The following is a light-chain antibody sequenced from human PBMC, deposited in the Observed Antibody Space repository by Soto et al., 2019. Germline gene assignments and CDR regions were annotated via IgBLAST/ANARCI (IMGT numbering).Light chain of an antibody. Sequence: QSALTQPRSVSGSPGQSVTISCTGTSSDVGGYNYVSWYQQHPGKAPKLMISDVNKRPSGVPDRFSGSKSGNTASLTISGLQAEDEADYYCCSYAGSSLYAFGIGTRSPS. CDR3: CSYAGSSLYA. J-gene: IGLJ1*01. CDR1: SSDVGGYNY. V-gene: IGLV2-11*01. CDR2: DVN.